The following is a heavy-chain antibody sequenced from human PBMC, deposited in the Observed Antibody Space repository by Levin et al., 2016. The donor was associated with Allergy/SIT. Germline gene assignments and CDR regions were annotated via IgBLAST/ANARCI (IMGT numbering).Heavy chain of an antibody. Sequence: SVKVSCKASGGSFRTSAISWVRQAPGQGLEWMGGIIPFFGTTTYAQKFQARVTITADESNSTAYMELSSLRSEDTAVYYCARESVAGYNWFESWGQGTLVTVSS. J-gene: IGHJ5*01. CDR3: ARESVAGYNWFES. CDR2: IIPFFGTT. CDR1: GGSFRTSA. V-gene: IGHV1-69*13. D-gene: IGHD6-19*01.